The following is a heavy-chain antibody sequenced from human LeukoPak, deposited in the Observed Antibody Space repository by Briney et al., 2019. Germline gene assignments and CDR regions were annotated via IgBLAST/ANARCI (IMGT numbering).Heavy chain of an antibody. D-gene: IGHD3-22*01. V-gene: IGHV4-30-4*01. J-gene: IGHJ4*02. CDR1: GGSISSGDYY. CDR2: IYYSGST. CDR3: ARLYYYDSSGYPLYYFDY. Sequence: SSETLSLTCTVSGGSISSGDYYWSWIRQPPGKGLEWIGYIYYSGSTYYNPSLKSRVTISVDTSKNQFSLKLSSVTAADTAVYYCARLYYYDSSGYPLYYFDYWGQGTLVTVSS.